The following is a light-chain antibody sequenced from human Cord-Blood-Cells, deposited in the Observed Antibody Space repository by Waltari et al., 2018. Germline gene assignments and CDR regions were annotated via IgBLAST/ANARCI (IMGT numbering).Light chain of an antibody. J-gene: IGLJ1*01. Sequence: QSAPTQPASVSGSPGQSITISCTGTSSDVGSYNLVSWYQQHPGKAPKLMIYEGSKRPSGVSNRFSGSKSGNTASLTISGLQAEDEADYYCCSYAGSYVFGTGTEVTVL. V-gene: IGLV2-23*01. CDR1: SSDVGSYNL. CDR3: CSYAGSYV. CDR2: EGS.